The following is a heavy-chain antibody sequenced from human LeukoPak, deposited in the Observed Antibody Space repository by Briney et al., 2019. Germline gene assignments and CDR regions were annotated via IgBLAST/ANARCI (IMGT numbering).Heavy chain of an antibody. Sequence: GGSLRLSCAASGFTFSSYGMHWVRQALGKGLEWVAVIWYDGSNKYYADSVKGRFAISRDNSKNTLYLQMNSLRAEDTAVYYCARDKRRVQLWAPDYWGQGTLVTVSS. CDR3: ARDKRRVQLWAPDY. D-gene: IGHD5-18*01. CDR1: GFTFSSYG. CDR2: IWYDGSNK. V-gene: IGHV3-33*01. J-gene: IGHJ4*02.